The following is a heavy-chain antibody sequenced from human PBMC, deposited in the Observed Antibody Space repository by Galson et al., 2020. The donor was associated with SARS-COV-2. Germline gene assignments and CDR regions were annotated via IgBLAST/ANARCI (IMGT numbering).Heavy chain of an antibody. J-gene: IGHJ5*02. Sequence: RQSPSRGLEWLGRPYYRSKWYNDYAESVKSRITINPDTSKNQFSLQLNSVTPEDTAVYYCARGAETGTTARFDPWGQGTLVTVSS. V-gene: IGHV6-1*01. CDR2: PYYRSKWYN. D-gene: IGHD1-7*01. CDR3: ARGAETGTTARFDP.